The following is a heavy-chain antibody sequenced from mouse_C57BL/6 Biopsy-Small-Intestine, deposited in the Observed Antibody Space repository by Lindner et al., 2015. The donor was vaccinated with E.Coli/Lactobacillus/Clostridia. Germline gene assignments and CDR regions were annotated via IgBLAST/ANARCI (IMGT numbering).Heavy chain of an antibody. J-gene: IGHJ3*01. D-gene: IGHD2-3*01. V-gene: IGHV1-7*01. CDR2: INPSSGYT. Sequence: VQLQESGAELAKPGASVKLSCKASGYTFTSYWMHWVKQRPGRGLEWIGYINPSSGYTKYNQKFKDKATLTADKSSSTAYMQLSSLTYEDSAVYYCARETDGYYVWFAYWGQGTLVTVSA. CDR1: GYTFTSYW. CDR3: ARETDGYYVWFAY.